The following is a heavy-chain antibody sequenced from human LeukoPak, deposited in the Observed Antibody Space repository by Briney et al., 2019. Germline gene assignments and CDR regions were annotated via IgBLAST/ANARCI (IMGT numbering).Heavy chain of an antibody. V-gene: IGHV4-61*01. CDR2: IYYSGST. CDR1: GGSISSSSYY. J-gene: IGHJ3*02. CDR3: ARGSIAARPRAFDI. Sequence: PSGTLSLTCTVSGGSISSSSYYWSWIRQPPGKGLEWIGYIYYSGSTNYNPSLKSRVTISVDTSENQFSLKLSSVTAADTAVYYCARGSIAARPRAFDIWGQGTMVTVSS. D-gene: IGHD6-6*01.